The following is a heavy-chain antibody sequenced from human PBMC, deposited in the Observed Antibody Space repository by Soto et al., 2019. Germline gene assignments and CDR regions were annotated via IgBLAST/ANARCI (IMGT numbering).Heavy chain of an antibody. V-gene: IGHV4-61*01. CDR2: IYYSGST. Sequence: QVQLQESGPGLVKPSETLSLTCTVSGGSVSSGSYYWSRIRQPPGKGLEWIGYIYYSGSTNYNPSLKSRVTISVDTSKNQFSLKLSSVTAADTAVYYCARFWGYFDYWGQGTLVTVSS. CDR3: ARFWGYFDY. CDR1: GGSVSSGSYY. J-gene: IGHJ4*02. D-gene: IGHD3-16*01.